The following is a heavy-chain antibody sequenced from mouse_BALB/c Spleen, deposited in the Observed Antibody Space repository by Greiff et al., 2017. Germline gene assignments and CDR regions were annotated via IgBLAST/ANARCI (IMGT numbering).Heavy chain of an antibody. CDR1: GFSLTSYG. Sequence: VKVVESGPGLVAPSQSLSITCTVSGFSLTSYGVHWVRQPPGKGLEWLGVIWAGGSTNYNSALMSRLSISKDNSKSQVFLKMNSLQTDDTAMYYCARRDYPYAMDYWGQGTSVTVSS. V-gene: IGHV2-9*02. J-gene: IGHJ4*01. CDR3: ARRDYPYAMDY. CDR2: IWAGGST. D-gene: IGHD1-1*02.